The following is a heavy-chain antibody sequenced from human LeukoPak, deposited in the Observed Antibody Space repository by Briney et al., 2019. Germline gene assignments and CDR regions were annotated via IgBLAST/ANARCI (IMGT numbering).Heavy chain of an antibody. Sequence: GASVKVSCKASGYTFNKYSISWVRQAPGQGLEWMGWINPNSGGTNFAQKFQGRVTMTRDTSITTAYMELSRLRSDDTAVYYCAIIVTTTNIDFWGQGTLVTVSS. CDR2: INPNSGGT. V-gene: IGHV1-2*02. CDR3: AIIVTTTNIDF. D-gene: IGHD4-11*01. CDR1: GYTFNKYS. J-gene: IGHJ4*02.